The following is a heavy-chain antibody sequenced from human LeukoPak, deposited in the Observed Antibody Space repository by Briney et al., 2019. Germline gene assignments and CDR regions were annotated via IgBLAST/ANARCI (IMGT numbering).Heavy chain of an antibody. D-gene: IGHD6-13*01. CDR2: IRYDGSNK. CDR1: GFIFSSYG. J-gene: IGHJ6*03. V-gene: IGHV3-30*02. CDR3: AKEGYSRGYYSYYYMDV. Sequence: PGGSLRLSCAASGFIFSSYGMHWVRRAPGKGLEWVAFIRYDGSNKYYADSVKGRFTISRDNSKNTLYVQMDSLRAEDTAVYYCAKEGYSRGYYSYYYMDVWGKGTTVTVSS.